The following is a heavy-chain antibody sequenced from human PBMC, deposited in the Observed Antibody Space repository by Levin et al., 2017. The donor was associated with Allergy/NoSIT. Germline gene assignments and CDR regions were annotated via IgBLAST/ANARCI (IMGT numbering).Heavy chain of an antibody. CDR1: GFTVRSYY. Sequence: GGSLRLSCAASGFTVRSYYMSWVRQAPGKGLEWVSLIYSASSTFYADSVKDRFTVSRDDSKNTVFLQMKSLTAEDTANYFCARANAVECCSGGDCISDYVDSWGMGTLVTVAS. V-gene: IGHV3-66*01. CDR3: ARANAVECCSGGDCISDYVDS. J-gene: IGHJ4*02. CDR2: IYSASST. D-gene: IGHD2-21*02.